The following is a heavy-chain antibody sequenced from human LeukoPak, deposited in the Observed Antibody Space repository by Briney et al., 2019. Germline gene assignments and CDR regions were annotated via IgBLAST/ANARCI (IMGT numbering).Heavy chain of an antibody. CDR1: RFTFSNYA. V-gene: IGHV3-23*01. D-gene: IGHD6-19*01. CDR3: ATAVKRDGSGLYWYFDL. J-gene: IGHJ2*01. CDR2: ISPGSGST. Sequence: GGSLRLSCAASRFTFSNYAMNWVRRAPGKGLQWVSAISPGSGSTYYADSVKGRFTISRDNSKNTLYLEMNSLRAEDTAVFYCATAVKRDGSGLYWYFDLWGRGTLVTVSS.